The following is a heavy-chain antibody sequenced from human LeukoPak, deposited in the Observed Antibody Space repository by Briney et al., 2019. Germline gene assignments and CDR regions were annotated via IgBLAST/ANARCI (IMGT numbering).Heavy chain of an antibody. Sequence: GGSLRLSCAASGFTFSGSAMHWVRQASGKGLEWVGRIRSKANSYATAYAASVKGRFTISRDDSKNTAYLQMNSLKTEDTAVYYCAKLTLLGYCSGGSCYDRRVFDYWGQGTLVTVSS. CDR3: AKLTLLGYCSGGSCYDRRVFDY. V-gene: IGHV3-73*01. CDR1: GFTFSGSA. CDR2: IRSKANSYAT. D-gene: IGHD2-15*01. J-gene: IGHJ4*02.